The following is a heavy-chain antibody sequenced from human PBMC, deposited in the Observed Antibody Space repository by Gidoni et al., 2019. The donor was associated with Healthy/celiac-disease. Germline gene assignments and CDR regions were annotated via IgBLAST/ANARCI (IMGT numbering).Heavy chain of an antibody. CDR1: GGSIRRGSYH. CDR3: ARDPSGGSYHNYYYYGMDV. Sequence: QVQLQDSGPGLVKPSQTLPLTCTVSGGSIRRGSYHWSWIRPPAGKGLEWIGRIYTSGSTNYNPSLKSRVTISVDTSKNQFSLKLSSVTAADTAVYYCARDPSGGSYHNYYYYGMDVWGQGTTVTVSS. D-gene: IGHD1-26*01. V-gene: IGHV4-61*02. J-gene: IGHJ6*01. CDR2: IYTSGST.